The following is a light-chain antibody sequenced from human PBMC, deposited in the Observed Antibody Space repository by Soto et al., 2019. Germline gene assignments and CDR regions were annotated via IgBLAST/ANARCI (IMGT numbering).Light chain of an antibody. J-gene: IGKJ4*01. V-gene: IGKV3-20*01. Sequence: EIVLTQSPGTLSLSPGERATLSCRASQSVSSRYLAWYQQKAGQAPRLRIYGASSRATGIPDRFSGSGSGTVFTLTISRLGPEDFGVYYCQKYGSSPPITFGGGTKVEIK. CDR3: QKYGSSPPIT. CDR2: GAS. CDR1: QSVSSRY.